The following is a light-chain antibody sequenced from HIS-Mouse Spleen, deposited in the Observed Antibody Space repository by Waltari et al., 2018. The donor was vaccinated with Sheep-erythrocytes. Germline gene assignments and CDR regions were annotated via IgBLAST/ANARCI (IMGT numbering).Light chain of an antibody. CDR3: NSRDSSGNHVV. J-gene: IGLJ2*01. CDR2: GKN. Sequence: SSELTQDPAVSVALGQTVRITCQGDSLRSSNASWYQKKPDPAPVLVIYGKNNRPSGIPDRFSGSSSGNTASLTITGAQAEDEADYYCNSRDSSGNHVVFGGGTKLTVL. V-gene: IGLV3-19*01. CDR1: SLRSSN.